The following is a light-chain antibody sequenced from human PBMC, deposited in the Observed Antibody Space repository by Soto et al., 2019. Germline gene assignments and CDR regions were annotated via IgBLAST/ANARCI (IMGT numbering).Light chain of an antibody. Sequence: IGLTQSPGTLSLSPGERATLSCRASQSVSSNYLAWYQQKPGQTPRLLIYGASTRATGIPDRFSGSGSGTDFTLTIIRLQSEDFAVYYCQQYNNWPRTFGLGTKVDIK. J-gene: IGKJ1*01. CDR3: QQYNNWPRT. CDR1: QSVSSNY. V-gene: IGKV3-20*01. CDR2: GAS.